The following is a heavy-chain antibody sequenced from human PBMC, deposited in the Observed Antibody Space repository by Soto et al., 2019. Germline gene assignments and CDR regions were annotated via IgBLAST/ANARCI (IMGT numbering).Heavy chain of an antibody. J-gene: IGHJ4*02. V-gene: IGHV3-7*03. D-gene: IGHD2-21*01. CDR1: GFTFSSNW. Sequence: EVQLVESGGGLVQPGGSLRLSCAASGFTFSSNWMSWVRQAPGKGLEWVANIKQDGSEKNYVDSVKGRFTISRDNAGNTLCLQMNNLGAEDTAVCYCARDRTRIPYWGQGTLVTVSS. CDR3: ARDRTRIPY. CDR2: IKQDGSEK.